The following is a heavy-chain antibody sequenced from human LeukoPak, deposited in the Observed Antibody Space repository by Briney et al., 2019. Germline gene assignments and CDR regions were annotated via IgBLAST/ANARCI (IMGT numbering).Heavy chain of an antibody. D-gene: IGHD5-24*01. CDR2: ISSSRSYI. V-gene: IGHV3-21*01. Sequence: GGSLRLSCAASGFTFSSYNMNWVRQSPGKGLEWVSSISSSRSYIYHADSVKRGLPISRDNAKHAVYVQENIVRAEDRPVYYCARGRESLWLPFHYWGQGTLVTVSS. CDR3: ARGRESLWLPFHY. CDR1: GFTFSSYN. J-gene: IGHJ4*02.